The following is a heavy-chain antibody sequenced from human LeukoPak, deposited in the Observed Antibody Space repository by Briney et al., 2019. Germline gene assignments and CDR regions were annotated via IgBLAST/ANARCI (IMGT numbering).Heavy chain of an antibody. CDR2: ISDSGGST. J-gene: IGHJ4*02. CDR1: GFTFSSYA. CDR3: AKRGTGSSWYGGFDY. Sequence: PGGSLRLSCAASGFTFSSYAMSWVRQAPGKGLEWVSAISDSGGSTYYADSVKGRFTISRDNSKNTLYLQMNSRRADDTAVYDCAKRGTGSSWYGGFDYWGQGTLVTVSS. D-gene: IGHD6-13*01. V-gene: IGHV3-23*01.